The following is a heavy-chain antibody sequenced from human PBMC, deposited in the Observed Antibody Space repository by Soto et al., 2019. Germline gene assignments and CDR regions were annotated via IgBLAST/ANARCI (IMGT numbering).Heavy chain of an antibody. D-gene: IGHD3-9*01. CDR3: ALILTGYPSNYYYCMDV. CDR1: GGSFRGYY. Sequence: SETLSLTFAVYGGSFRGYYWSWIRQPPGKGMEWIGEINHSGSTNYNPSLKSRVTISVDTSKNQFSLKLSSVTAADTAVYYCALILTGYPSNYYYCMDVWGQQTTVTVSS. J-gene: IGHJ6*02. V-gene: IGHV4-34*01. CDR2: INHSGST.